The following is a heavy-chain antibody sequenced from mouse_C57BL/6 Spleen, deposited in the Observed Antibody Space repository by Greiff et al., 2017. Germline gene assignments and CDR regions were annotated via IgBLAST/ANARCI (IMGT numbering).Heavy chain of an antibody. V-gene: IGHV1-54*01. Sequence: VQLQQSGAELVRPGTSVKVSCKASGYAFTNYLIEWVKQRPGQGLEWIGVINPGSGGTNYNEKFKGKATLTADKSSSTAYMQLSSLTSEDSAVYFCARRARPYYNAMDYWGKGTSDSVSS. CDR2: INPGSGGT. CDR1: GYAFTNYL. CDR3: ARRARPYYNAMDY. D-gene: IGHD2-12*01. J-gene: IGHJ4*01.